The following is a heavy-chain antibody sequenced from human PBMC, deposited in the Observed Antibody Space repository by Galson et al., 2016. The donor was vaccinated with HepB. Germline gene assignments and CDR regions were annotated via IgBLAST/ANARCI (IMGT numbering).Heavy chain of an antibody. D-gene: IGHD3-22*01. CDR2: IYYSGST. CDR3: ARWRSSGYYAGGAFDI. Sequence: LSLTCTVSGGSISSGGYYWSWIRQHPGKGLEWIGYIYYSGSTYYNPSLKSRVTISVDTSKNQFSLKLSSVTAADTAVYYCARWRSSGYYAGGAFDIWGQGTMVTVSS. V-gene: IGHV4-31*03. CDR1: GGSISSGGYY. J-gene: IGHJ3*02.